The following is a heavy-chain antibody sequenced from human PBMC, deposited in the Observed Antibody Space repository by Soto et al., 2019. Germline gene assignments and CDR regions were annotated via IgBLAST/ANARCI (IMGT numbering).Heavy chain of an antibody. CDR3: ARDQLAVRCFDY. V-gene: IGHV4-31*03. CDR2: IYASESVDYSGTT. Sequence: TLSLTCTVSGDSFNSGAYYGSWIRQRPGRGLEWIAYIYASESVDYSGTTYYNPSLKSRASLSLDTSKNQFTLRLKSLTAADTALYYCARDQLAVRCFDYWGQGTQVTVSS. D-gene: IGHD6-6*01. CDR1: GDSFNSGAYY. J-gene: IGHJ4*02.